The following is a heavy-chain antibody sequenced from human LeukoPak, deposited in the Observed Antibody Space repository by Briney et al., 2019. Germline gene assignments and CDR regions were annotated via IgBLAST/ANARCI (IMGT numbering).Heavy chain of an antibody. D-gene: IGHD1-26*01. Sequence: GGSLRLSCAASGFTFTSYNMNWVRQAQGKGLEWVSSITSSSSYIYYADSVKGRFTISRDNAKNSLYLQMDSLRVEDTAVYYCARDPYSGNYGAYYYYYMGVWGKGTTVTISS. J-gene: IGHJ6*03. CDR3: ARDPYSGNYGAYYYYYMGV. CDR1: GFTFTSYN. CDR2: ITSSSSYI. V-gene: IGHV3-21*06.